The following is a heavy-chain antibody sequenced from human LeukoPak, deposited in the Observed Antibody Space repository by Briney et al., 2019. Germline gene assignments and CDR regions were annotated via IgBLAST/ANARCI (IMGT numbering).Heavy chain of an antibody. Sequence: GGPLRLSCAASGFTFDDYGMSWVRQAPGKGLEGVAGINWNGGSTGYTNSVKGRFTISRDKAKNSLYLQVNSLRAEETALYYCAREGRYCSSTSCSYFDYWGQGTLVTVSS. CDR2: INWNGGST. CDR3: AREGRYCSSTSCSYFDY. J-gene: IGHJ4*02. V-gene: IGHV3-20*04. CDR1: GFTFDDYG. D-gene: IGHD2-2*01.